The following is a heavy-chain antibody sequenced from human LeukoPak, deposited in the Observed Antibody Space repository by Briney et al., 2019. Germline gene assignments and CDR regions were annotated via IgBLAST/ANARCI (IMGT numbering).Heavy chain of an antibody. CDR2: IYYSGST. V-gene: IGHV4-61*01. CDR1: GGSVSNSLYY. J-gene: IGHJ4*02. CDR3: ARVLRAASWRSYDY. D-gene: IGHD5-18*01. Sequence: SGTLSLTCTVSGGSVSNSLYYWSWIRQPPGKGLEWIGYIYYSGSTNYNPSLKSRVTISIDTSRNQFSLRLNSMTAADTAVYYCARVLRAASWRSYDYWGQGSLVTVSS.